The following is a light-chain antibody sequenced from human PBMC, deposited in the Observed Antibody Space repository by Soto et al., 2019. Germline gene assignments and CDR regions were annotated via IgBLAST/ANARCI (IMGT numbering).Light chain of an antibody. Sequence: DIQMTQSPSTLSAYVGDRVTITCRASQSISSWLAWYQQKPGKAPNLLIYKASSLESGVPSRFSGSGSGTEFTLTISSLQPDDFATYYCQQYSTYFRTFGQGTKVEIK. CDR3: QQYSTYFRT. V-gene: IGKV1-5*03. CDR2: KAS. J-gene: IGKJ1*01. CDR1: QSISSW.